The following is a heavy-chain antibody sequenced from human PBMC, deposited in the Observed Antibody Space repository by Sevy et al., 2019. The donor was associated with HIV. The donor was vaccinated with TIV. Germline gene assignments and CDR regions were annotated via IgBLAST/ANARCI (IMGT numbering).Heavy chain of an antibody. CDR3: AKDPQPLYYYYYGMDV. Sequence: GGSLRLSCAASGFTFSSYGMHWVHQAPGKGLEWVAVISYDGSNKYYADSVKGRFTISRDNSKNTLYLQMNSLRAEDTAVYYCAKDPQPLYYYYYGMDVWGQGTTVTVSS. J-gene: IGHJ6*02. CDR1: GFTFSSYG. V-gene: IGHV3-30*18. CDR2: ISYDGSNK.